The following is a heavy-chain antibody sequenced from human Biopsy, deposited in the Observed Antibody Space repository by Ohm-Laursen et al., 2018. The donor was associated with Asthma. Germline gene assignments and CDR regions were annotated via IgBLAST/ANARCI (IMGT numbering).Heavy chain of an antibody. CDR3: ARLAYGSGSFFDF. V-gene: IGHV5-51*01. Sequence: GESLRISCKASGYIFTSYWIGWVRQMPGKGLEWMGIIFPGDSDTTYSPSFQGQVTISADKSISTAYLQWSSLKASDTAIYYCARLAYGSGSFFDFWGQGTLVTVAS. CDR1: GYIFTSYW. CDR2: IFPGDSDT. D-gene: IGHD3-10*01. J-gene: IGHJ4*02.